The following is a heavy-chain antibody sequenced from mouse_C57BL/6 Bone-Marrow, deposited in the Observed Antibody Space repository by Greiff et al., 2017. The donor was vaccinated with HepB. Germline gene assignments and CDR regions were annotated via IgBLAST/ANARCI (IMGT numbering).Heavy chain of an antibody. J-gene: IGHJ3*01. V-gene: IGHV1-64*01. D-gene: IGHD1-1*01. CDR2: IHPNSGST. CDR3: ARAHYGSSTGFAY. Sequence: QVQLQQPGAELVKPGASVKLSCKASGYTFTSYWMHWVKQRPGQGLEWIGMIHPNSGSTNYNEKFKSKATLTVDKSSSTAYMQLSSLTSEDSAVYYCARAHYGSSTGFAYWGQGTLVTVSA. CDR1: GYTFTSYW.